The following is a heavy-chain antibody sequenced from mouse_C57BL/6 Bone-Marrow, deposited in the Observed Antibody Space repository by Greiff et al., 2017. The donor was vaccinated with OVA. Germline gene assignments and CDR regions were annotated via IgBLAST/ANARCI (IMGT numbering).Heavy chain of an antibody. D-gene: IGHD2-4*01. CDR3: ASDYDNVYYEMDY. CDR1: GYTFTSYW. Sequence: QVQLQQSGAELVMPGASVKLSCKASGYTFTSYWMHWVKQRPGQGLEWIGEIDPADSNTNYNQKFKGKSTLTADKSSSTAYMQLSSLTSEDSAVYYWASDYDNVYYEMDYWGQGTTVTVSS. J-gene: IGHJ4*01. CDR2: IDPADSNT. V-gene: IGHV1-69*01.